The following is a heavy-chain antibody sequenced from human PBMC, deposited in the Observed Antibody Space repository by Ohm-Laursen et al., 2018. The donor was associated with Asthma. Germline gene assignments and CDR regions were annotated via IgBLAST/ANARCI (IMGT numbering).Heavy chain of an antibody. D-gene: IGHD2-21*02. V-gene: IGHV3-11*01. CDR2: IGNSGSAI. CDR3: ARGWGLRRWFDP. CDR1: GFTFSDYY. J-gene: IGHJ5*02. Sequence: SLRLSCSASGFTFSDYYMSFIRQAPGKGLEWVSYIGNSGSAIYYADSVKGRFTLSRDNAKNSLYLQMNSLRAEDTAVYYCARGWGLRRWFDPWGQGTLVTVSS.